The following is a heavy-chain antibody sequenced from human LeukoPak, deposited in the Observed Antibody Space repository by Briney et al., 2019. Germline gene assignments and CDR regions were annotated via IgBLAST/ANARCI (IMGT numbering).Heavy chain of an antibody. CDR1: GDSISSYY. CDR3: ARDVVGGGYFDY. D-gene: IGHD4-23*01. V-gene: IGHV4-59*01. Sequence: PSETLSLTCTVSGDSISSYYWSWIRQPPGKGLEWIGCSYYSGSTNYNPSLKSRVTISVDTSKNQFSLKLSSVTAADTAVYYCARDVVGGGYFDYWGQGTLVTVSS. CDR2: SYYSGST. J-gene: IGHJ4*02.